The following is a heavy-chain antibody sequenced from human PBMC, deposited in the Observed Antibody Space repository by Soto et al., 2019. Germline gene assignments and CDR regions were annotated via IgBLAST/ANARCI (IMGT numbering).Heavy chain of an antibody. CDR2: ISYDGSNK. CDR3: AKQRFVVVVAALDY. V-gene: IGHV3-30*18. J-gene: IGHJ4*02. D-gene: IGHD2-15*01. CDR1: GFTFSSYG. Sequence: GGSLRLSCAASGFTFSSYGMHWVRQAPGKGLEWVAVISYDGSNKYYADSVKGRFTISRDNSKNTLYLQMNSLRAEDTAVYYCAKQRFVVVVAALDYWGQGTLVTVSS.